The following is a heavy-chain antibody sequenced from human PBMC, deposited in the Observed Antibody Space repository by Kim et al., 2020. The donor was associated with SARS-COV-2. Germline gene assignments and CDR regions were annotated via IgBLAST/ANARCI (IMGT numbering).Heavy chain of an antibody. CDR2: INHSGST. Sequence: SETLSLTCAVYGGSFSGYYWSWIRQPPGKGLEWIGEINHSGSTNYNPSLKSRVTISVDTSKNQFSLKLSSVTAADTAVYYCARTTNYYDSSGSDYWGQGTLVTVSS. CDR3: ARTTNYYDSSGSDY. D-gene: IGHD3-22*01. CDR1: GGSFSGYY. J-gene: IGHJ4*02. V-gene: IGHV4-34*01.